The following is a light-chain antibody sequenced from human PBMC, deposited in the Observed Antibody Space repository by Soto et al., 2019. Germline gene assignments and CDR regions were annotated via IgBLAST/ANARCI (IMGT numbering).Light chain of an antibody. Sequence: QSALTQPISVSGSPGQSITISCTGNCNYIGSYDYVFWYQQHPGKAPRLLIHGVHNRSPGISGRFSASKSGLTASLTISGLQAEDEADYYCTALSANRVYLFGPGTKVTVL. CDR2: GVH. J-gene: IGLJ1*01. CDR1: CNYIGSYDY. CDR3: TALSANRVYL. V-gene: IGLV2-14*01.